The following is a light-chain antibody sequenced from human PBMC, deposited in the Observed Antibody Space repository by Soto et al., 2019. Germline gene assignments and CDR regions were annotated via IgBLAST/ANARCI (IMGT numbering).Light chain of an antibody. CDR3: QSYDSSLSGSV. V-gene: IGLV1-40*01. Sequence: QLVLTQPPSVSGAPGQRVTISCTGSSSNIGAGYDVHWYHQLPGTAPKLLIYGNSNRPSGVPDRFSDSKSGTSASLAITGLQAEDEADYYCQSYDSSLSGSVFGGGTKVTVL. J-gene: IGLJ2*01. CDR1: SSNIGAGYD. CDR2: GNS.